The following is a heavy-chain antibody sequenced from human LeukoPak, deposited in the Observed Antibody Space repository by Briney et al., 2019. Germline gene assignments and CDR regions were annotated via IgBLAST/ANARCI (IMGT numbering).Heavy chain of an antibody. J-gene: IGHJ4*02. Sequence: GGSLRLSCAASGFTFNTHAMHWVRQAPGKGPEWVAAIWFDGSVKHYSDAVKGRFTISRDNSLNTLYLQMNSVRVEDTAMYYCAKDTAIQFLEPAFWGQGTLVTVSS. V-gene: IGHV3-33*06. CDR2: IWFDGSVK. D-gene: IGHD3-3*01. CDR3: AKDTAIQFLEPAF. CDR1: GFTFNTHA.